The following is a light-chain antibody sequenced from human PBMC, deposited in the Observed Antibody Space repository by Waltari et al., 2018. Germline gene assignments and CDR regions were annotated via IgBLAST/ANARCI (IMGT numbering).Light chain of an antibody. J-gene: IGLJ2*01. Sequence: QSALTQPASVSGSPGQSITISCTGTTSDVGYYNLVSWYQQHPGKAPKLMIYEVTQRPSGVSDRFSGSKSGHTASLTISGLQAEDEANYYCCSYALSGAVVFGGGTKLTVL. V-gene: IGLV2-23*02. CDR1: TSDVGYYNL. CDR2: EVT. CDR3: CSYALSGAVV.